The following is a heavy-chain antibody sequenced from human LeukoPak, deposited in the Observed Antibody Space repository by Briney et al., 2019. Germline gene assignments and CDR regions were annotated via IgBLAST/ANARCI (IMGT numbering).Heavy chain of an antibody. Sequence: ASVKVSCRASGYTFTSYGITWVRQAPGQGLEWMGRIIPIFGTANYAQKFQGRVTITTDESTSTAYMELSSLRSEDTAVYYCARDGGMATMGWDTYYFDYWGQGTLVTVSS. CDR3: ARDGGMATMGWDTYYFDY. D-gene: IGHD5-24*01. CDR2: IIPIFGTA. J-gene: IGHJ4*02. V-gene: IGHV1-69*05. CDR1: GYTFTSYG.